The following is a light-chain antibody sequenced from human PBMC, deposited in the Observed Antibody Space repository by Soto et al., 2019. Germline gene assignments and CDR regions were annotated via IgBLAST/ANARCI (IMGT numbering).Light chain of an antibody. CDR3: QQSRTTPWT. J-gene: IGKJ1*01. CDR2: AAS. Sequence: DIQMTQSPASLSASIGDTVTIACRASQNIDIYLKWYQHKPGKVPKLLVYAASGLQTGVQSRFSGSGSGTDFSLTISSLHPEDVATYYCQQSRTTPWTFGQGTKVDSK. V-gene: IGKV1-39*01. CDR1: QNIDIY.